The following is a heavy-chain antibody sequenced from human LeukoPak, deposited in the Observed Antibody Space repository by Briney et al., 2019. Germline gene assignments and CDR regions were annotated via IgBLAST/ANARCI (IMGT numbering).Heavy chain of an antibody. CDR2: IRSSSET. CDR1: GFIFSQYS. J-gene: IGHJ5*02. D-gene: IGHD5-12*01. CDR3: ARDAGNSGYGCDL. Sequence: GGSLRLSCAASGFIFSQYSVNWVCQAPGKGLEWVSHIRSSSETFYADSVKGRFTISRDNARNSLYLQMNNLRGEDTAIYYCARDAGNSGYGCDLWGQGTLVTVSS. V-gene: IGHV3-48*01.